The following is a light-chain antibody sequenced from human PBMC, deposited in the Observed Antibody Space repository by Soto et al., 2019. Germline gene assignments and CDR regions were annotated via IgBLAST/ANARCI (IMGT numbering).Light chain of an antibody. CDR3: QQYGSSPIFT. V-gene: IGKV3-20*01. J-gene: IGKJ3*01. CDR1: QSVSSSY. Sequence: EIVLPQAPGTLSLSPGERDTLSCRASQSVSSSYLAWYQQKPGQAPRLLIYGASSRATGIPDRFSGSGSGTDFTLTISRLEPEDFAVYYCQQYGSSPIFTFGPGTKVDIK. CDR2: GAS.